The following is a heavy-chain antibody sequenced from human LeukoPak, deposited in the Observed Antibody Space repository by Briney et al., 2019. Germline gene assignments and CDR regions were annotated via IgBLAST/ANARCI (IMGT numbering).Heavy chain of an antibody. V-gene: IGHV3-30*02. Sequence: GGSLRLSCAASGFTFSSYGMHWVRQAPGKGLEWVAFIRYDGSNKYYADSVKGRVTFSRDNSKNTVYLQMNSLRAEAPAVYYCAKVPGYCSGGSCYRDYYMAVWGKGTTVTISS. CDR3: AKVPGYCSGGSCYRDYYMAV. J-gene: IGHJ6*03. D-gene: IGHD2-15*01. CDR1: GFTFSSYG. CDR2: IRYDGSNK.